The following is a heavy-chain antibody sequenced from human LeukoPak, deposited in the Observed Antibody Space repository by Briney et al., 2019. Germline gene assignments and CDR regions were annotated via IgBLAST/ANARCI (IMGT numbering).Heavy chain of an antibody. J-gene: IGHJ4*02. D-gene: IGHD3-10*01. CDR2: IPSGGGT. CDR3: VRGARHYYGSGS. V-gene: IGHV3-23*01. CDR1: GFTFSNYG. Sequence: GGSLRLSCAASGFTFSNYGMNWVRQAPGKGLQWVSTIPSGGGTYYADSVKGRFTISRDNAKNSLYLQMNSLRAEDTAVYYCVRGARHYYGSGSWGQGTLVTVSS.